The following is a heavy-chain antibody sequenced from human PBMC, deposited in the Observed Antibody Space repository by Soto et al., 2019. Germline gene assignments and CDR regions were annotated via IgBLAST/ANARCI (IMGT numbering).Heavy chain of an antibody. J-gene: IGHJ5*02. CDR3: ARHHGPTTSENWFDP. Sequence: ASVKVSCKASGYTFTIYDINCVLQAPGQWLEWIGWISTYSGDTKYAQKFQGRVTMTTDTSTTTAYLELRSLRSDDTAVYYCARHHGPTTSENWFDPWGQGTLVTVSS. V-gene: IGHV1-18*01. CDR1: GYTFTIYD. CDR2: ISTYSGDT. D-gene: IGHD5-12*01.